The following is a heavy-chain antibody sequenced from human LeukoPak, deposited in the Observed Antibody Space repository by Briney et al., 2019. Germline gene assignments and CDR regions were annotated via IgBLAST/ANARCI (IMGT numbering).Heavy chain of an antibody. Sequence: GGSLRLSCAASGFTFGSYTMNWVRKAPGKGLEWISYISSSSSIMYYADSVKGRFSISRDNAKNSLHLQMNSLRDEDTAVYYCARDKSGSDSARGAAIDIYGQGAMVTVSS. D-gene: IGHD1-26*01. V-gene: IGHV3-48*02. J-gene: IGHJ3*02. CDR1: GFTFGSYT. CDR2: ISSSSSIM. CDR3: ARDKSGSDSARGAAIDI.